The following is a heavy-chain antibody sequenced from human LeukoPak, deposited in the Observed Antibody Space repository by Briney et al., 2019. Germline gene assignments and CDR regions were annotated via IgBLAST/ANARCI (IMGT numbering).Heavy chain of an antibody. CDR3: AKLATSDTGETY. D-gene: IGHD3-16*01. J-gene: IGHJ4*02. CDR1: GYTFTINH. V-gene: IGHV1-46*01. CDR2: INPSGDST. Sequence: ASVKVSCKASGYTFTINHIHWVRQAPGQGLEWMGVINPSGDSTTYAQNFQGRVTMTRDTSTSTVYMELRSLRSEDTAIYYCAKLATSDTGETYWGQGTRVTVSS.